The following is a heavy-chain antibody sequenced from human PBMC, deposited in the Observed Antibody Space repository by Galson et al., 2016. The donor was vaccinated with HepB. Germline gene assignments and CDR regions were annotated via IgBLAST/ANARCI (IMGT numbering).Heavy chain of an antibody. D-gene: IGHD3-10*02. Sequence: SLRLSCAASGFTFDDYAMHWVRQAPGKGLEWVSGISWNSGSIASADSVKGRFTISRDNAKNSLYLQMNRLSAEDTALYYCAKGVDYARNYYGMDVWGKGTTVTVSS. CDR3: AKGVDYARNYYGMDV. V-gene: IGHV3-9*01. CDR1: GFTFDDYA. CDR2: ISWNSGSI. J-gene: IGHJ6*04.